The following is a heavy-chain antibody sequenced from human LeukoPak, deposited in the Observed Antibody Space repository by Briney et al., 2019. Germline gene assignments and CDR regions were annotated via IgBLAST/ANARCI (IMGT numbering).Heavy chain of an antibody. Sequence: SQTLSLTCTVSGGSISISSGGCYWRWIRQHPGRGLEWIGYIYYSGSTYYNPSLESRVIISVDMSKNQFSLKLSSVTAADAAVYYCAIFSLGIEKWGQGILVTVSS. D-gene: IGHD2-21*01. CDR3: AIFSLGIEK. J-gene: IGHJ4*02. V-gene: IGHV4-31*03. CDR1: GGSISISSGGCY. CDR2: IYYSGST.